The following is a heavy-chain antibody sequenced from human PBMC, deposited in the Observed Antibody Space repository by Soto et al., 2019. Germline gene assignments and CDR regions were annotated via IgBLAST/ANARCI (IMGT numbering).Heavy chain of an antibody. CDR2: INAGNGNT. Sequence: QVHLVQSGAEEKKPGASVRVSCKASGYRFTDYPIHWVRQAPGQRLEWMGWINAGNGNTKYSQKFQDRVTITSDTSASTAYMELSSLRSEDKALYYCARGEMAAAGYYYGMDVWGQGTTVTVSS. J-gene: IGHJ6*02. D-gene: IGHD6-13*01. V-gene: IGHV1-3*05. CDR1: GYRFTDYP. CDR3: ARGEMAAAGYYYGMDV.